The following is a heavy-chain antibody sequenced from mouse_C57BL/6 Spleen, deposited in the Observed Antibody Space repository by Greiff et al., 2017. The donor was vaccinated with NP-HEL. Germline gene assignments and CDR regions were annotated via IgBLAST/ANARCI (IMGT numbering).Heavy chain of an antibody. V-gene: IGHV1-61*01. Sequence: QVQLQQSGAELVRPGSSVKLSCKASGYTFTSYWMDWVKQRPGQGLEWIGNIYPSDSETHYNQKFKDKATLTVDKSSSTAYMQLSSLTSEDSAVYYCASAHYYGSSPGYFDYWGQGTTLTVSS. CDR3: ASAHYYGSSPGYFDY. CDR2: IYPSDSET. D-gene: IGHD1-1*01. J-gene: IGHJ2*01. CDR1: GYTFTSYW.